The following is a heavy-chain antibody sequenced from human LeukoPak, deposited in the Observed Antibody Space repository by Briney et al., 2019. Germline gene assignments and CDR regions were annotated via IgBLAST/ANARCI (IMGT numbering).Heavy chain of an antibody. Sequence: GGSLRLSCAASGFTFSSYWMTWVRQAPGRGLEWVANIKQDGRETYYVDSVKGRFTISRDNAKNSLYLQMKSLGAEDTAVYYCARDRGVGAFDYWGQGTLVTVSS. CDR1: GFTFSSYW. V-gene: IGHV3-7*01. CDR3: ARDRGVGAFDY. D-gene: IGHD1-26*01. J-gene: IGHJ4*02. CDR2: IKQDGRET.